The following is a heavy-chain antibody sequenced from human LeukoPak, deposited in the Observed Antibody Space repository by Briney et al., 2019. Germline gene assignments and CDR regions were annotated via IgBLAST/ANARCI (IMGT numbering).Heavy chain of an antibody. Sequence: ASVKVSCKASGYTFTGYYMHWVTRAPRQGLEGMGWINPNSGGTNYAQKFQGRVTMTRDTSISAACMELSRLRSDDTAVYYCAREVTMIVVVITTSPYYGMDVWGQGTTVTVSS. V-gene: IGHV1-2*02. CDR3: AREVTMIVVVITTSPYYGMDV. CDR2: INPNSGGT. D-gene: IGHD3-22*01. CDR1: GYTFTGYY. J-gene: IGHJ6*02.